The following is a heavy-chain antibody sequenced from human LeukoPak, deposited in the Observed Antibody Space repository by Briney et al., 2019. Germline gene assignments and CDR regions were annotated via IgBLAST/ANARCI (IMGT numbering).Heavy chain of an antibody. CDR1: GFTFTSSA. J-gene: IGHJ3*02. V-gene: IGHV1-58*02. CDR3: AATYYYDSSGYYRPFGAFDI. CDR2: IVVGSGNT. D-gene: IGHD3-22*01. Sequence: GASVEVSCKASGFTFTSSAMQWVRQARGQRLEGIGWIVVGSGNTNYAQKFQERVTITRDMSTSTAYMELSSLRSEDTAVYYCAATYYYDSSGYYRPFGAFDIWGQGTMVTVSS.